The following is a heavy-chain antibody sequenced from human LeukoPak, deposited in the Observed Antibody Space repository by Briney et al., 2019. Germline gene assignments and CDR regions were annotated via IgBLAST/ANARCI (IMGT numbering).Heavy chain of an antibody. CDR3: ARAHGDYQHYFDY. J-gene: IGHJ4*02. CDR1: GGSISSGDYY. Sequence: PSETLSLTCTVSGGSISSGDYYWSWIRQHPGKGLERIGNIYYSGNTYYNPSLKSRVTISADTSKNQFSLQLSSVTAADTAVYYCARAHGDYQHYFDYWGQGTLVTVSS. CDR2: IYYSGNT. V-gene: IGHV4-31*03. D-gene: IGHD4-17*01.